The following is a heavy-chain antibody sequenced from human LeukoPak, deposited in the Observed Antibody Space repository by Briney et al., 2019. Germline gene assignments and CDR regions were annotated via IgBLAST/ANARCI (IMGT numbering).Heavy chain of an antibody. CDR2: VYYSGST. Sequence: SETLSLTCTVSGDFITAYYWSWIRQPPGKGLEWIGYVYYSGSTEYNPSLRSRVTISLERSKHQFSLKLTSVTAADTAVYYCARGPLMVYAMLFHWFDPWGQGTLVTVSS. J-gene: IGHJ5*02. CDR1: GDFITAYY. CDR3: ARGPLMVYAMLFHWFDP. V-gene: IGHV4-59*12. D-gene: IGHD2-8*01.